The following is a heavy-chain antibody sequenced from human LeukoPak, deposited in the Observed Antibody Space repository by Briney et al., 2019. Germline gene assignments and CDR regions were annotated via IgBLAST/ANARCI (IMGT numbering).Heavy chain of an antibody. CDR2: INHSGST. CDR1: GGSFSGYY. V-gene: IGHV4-34*01. D-gene: IGHD3-10*01. CDR3: ARDPYYYGSGSTFDY. J-gene: IGHJ4*02. Sequence: SETLSLTCAVYGGSFSGYYWSWIRQSPGKGLEWIGEINHSGSTNYNPSLKSRVTISVDTSKNQFSLKLSPVTAADTAVYYCARDPYYYGSGSTFDYWGQGTLVTVSS.